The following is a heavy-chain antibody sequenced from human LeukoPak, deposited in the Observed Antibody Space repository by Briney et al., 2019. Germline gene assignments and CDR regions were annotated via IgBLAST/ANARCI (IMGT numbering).Heavy chain of an antibody. V-gene: IGHV1-46*01. J-gene: IGHJ3*02. CDR2: INPSGGST. Sequence: ASVKVSCKASGYTFTSYYMHWVRQAPGRGLEWMGIINPSGGSTSYAQKFQGRVTMTRDTSTSTVYMELSSLRSEGTAVYYCASLATGPGYDAFDIWGQGTMVTVSS. CDR3: ASLATGPGYDAFDI. CDR1: GYTFTSYY. D-gene: IGHD1-14*01.